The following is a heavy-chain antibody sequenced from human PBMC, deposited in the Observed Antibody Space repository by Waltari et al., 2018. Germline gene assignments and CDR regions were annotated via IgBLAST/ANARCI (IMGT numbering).Heavy chain of an antibody. D-gene: IGHD6-13*01. CDR2: VYEGGRQK. Sequence: VQLVESGGGLVQPGGSLRLSCAASGFSFRHYRMSWVRQAPGKGQEWVANVYEGGRQKNYVGSVKGRFTISGNNARNSLYLQMNRLRVEDTAIYFCARDISSSSYREGYWGQGTPVTVSS. J-gene: IGHJ4*02. V-gene: IGHV3-7*01. CDR3: ARDISSSSYREGY. CDR1: GFSFRHYR.